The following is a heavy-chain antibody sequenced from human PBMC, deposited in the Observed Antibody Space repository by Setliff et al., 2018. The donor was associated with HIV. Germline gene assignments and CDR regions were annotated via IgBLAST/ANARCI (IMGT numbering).Heavy chain of an antibody. CDR1: GYTFTNHA. J-gene: IGHJ4*02. CDR2: IIAGNGDT. Sequence: ASVKVSCKASGYTFTNHAMQWVRQAPGQSLEWMGWIIAGNGDTRYSKNFRDRVTFTQDTSTSTAYMELSSLRSDDTAVYYCARNAVGETDFDYWGQGTLVTVSS. CDR3: ARNAVGETDFDY. D-gene: IGHD1-26*01. V-gene: IGHV1-3*01.